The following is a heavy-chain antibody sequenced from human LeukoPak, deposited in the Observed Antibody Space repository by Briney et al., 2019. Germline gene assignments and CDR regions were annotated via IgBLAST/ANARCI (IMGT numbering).Heavy chain of an antibody. Sequence: GASVKVSCKASGGTFSSYAISWVRQAPGQGLEWMGGIIPIFGTANYAQKFQGRVTITADESTSTAYMELSSLRSEDTAVYYCARGQAYCYDSSGYYYWGQGTLVTVSS. D-gene: IGHD3-22*01. CDR1: GGTFSSYA. J-gene: IGHJ4*02. CDR3: ARGQAYCYDSSGYYY. CDR2: IIPIFGTA. V-gene: IGHV1-69*13.